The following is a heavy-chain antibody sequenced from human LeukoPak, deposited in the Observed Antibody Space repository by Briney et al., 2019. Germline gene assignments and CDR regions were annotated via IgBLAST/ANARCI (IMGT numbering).Heavy chain of an antibody. CDR2: IRYDGSNK. CDR1: GFTFSSYG. V-gene: IGHV3-30*02. Sequence: PGGSLRLSCAASGFTFSSYGMHWVRQAPGKGLEWVAFIRYDGSNKYYTDSVKGRFTISRDNSKNTLYLQMNSLRAEDTAVYYCTKDVYGYFDLWGRGTLVTVSS. CDR3: TKDVYGYFDL. J-gene: IGHJ2*01.